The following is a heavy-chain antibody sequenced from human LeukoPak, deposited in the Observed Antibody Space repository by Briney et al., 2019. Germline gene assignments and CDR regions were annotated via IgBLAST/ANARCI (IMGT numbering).Heavy chain of an antibody. V-gene: IGHV4-34*01. CDR2: INRSGST. CDR3: SKHRRDGYNS. D-gene: IGHD5-24*01. Sequence: SETLSLTCAVYGWSVSGFYWSWIRQPPGKGLEWIGEINRSGSTNYNPSLKRRFTISVDTSKNQLSLKLRHLTAADTAGNYLSKHRRDGYNSWGEGTPCTASS. J-gene: IGHJ4*02. CDR1: GWSVSGFY.